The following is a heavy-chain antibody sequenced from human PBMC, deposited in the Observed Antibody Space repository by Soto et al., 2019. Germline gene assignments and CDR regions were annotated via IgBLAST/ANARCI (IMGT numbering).Heavy chain of an antibody. CDR3: ASSSNCAATMIVFVCPPLDPYAFDI. J-gene: IGHJ3*02. Sequence: PEGSLRLSCSASGFTFSTYSIHWVRQAPGKGLEYVSDIGSDGGSTYYADSVKGRFTISRDNSKNTLYLQMNSLRAEDTAVYYCASSSNCAATMIVFVCPPLDPYAFDIWGQGTMVTVS. CDR1: GFTFSTYS. V-gene: IGHV3-64*04. CDR2: IGSDGGST. D-gene: IGHD3-22*01.